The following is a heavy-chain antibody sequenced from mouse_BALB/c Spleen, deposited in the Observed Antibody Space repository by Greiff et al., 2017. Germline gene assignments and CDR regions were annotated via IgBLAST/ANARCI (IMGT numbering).Heavy chain of an antibody. V-gene: IGHV6-6*02. J-gene: IGHJ2*01. CDR3: TRSTMITTGYFDY. CDR2: IRLKSNNYAT. D-gene: IGHD2-4*01. Sequence: EVQVVESGGGLVQPGGSMKLSCVASGFTFSNYWMNWVRQSPEKGLEWVAEIRLKSNNYATHYAESVKGRFTISRDDSKSSVYLQMNNLRAEDTGIYYCTRSTMITTGYFDYWGQGTNLTVSS. CDR1: GFTFSNYW.